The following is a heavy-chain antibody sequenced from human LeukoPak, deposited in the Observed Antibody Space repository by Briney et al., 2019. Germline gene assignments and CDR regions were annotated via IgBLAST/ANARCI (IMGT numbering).Heavy chain of an antibody. CDR2: ISPGGGTT. D-gene: IGHD3-3*01. Sequence: PGGSLRLSCAVSGFAFGSEAMSWVRQSPARGLEWVASISPGGGTTYYADYVKGRFTISRDNSEDTLYLQMDSLRVDDTAVYYCAKDKRFLEWSASDYWGQGTLVTVSS. J-gene: IGHJ4*02. V-gene: IGHV3-23*01. CDR1: GFAFGSEA. CDR3: AKDKRFLEWSASDY.